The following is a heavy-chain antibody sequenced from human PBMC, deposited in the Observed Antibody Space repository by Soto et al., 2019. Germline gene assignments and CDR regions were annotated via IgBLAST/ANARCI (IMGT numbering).Heavy chain of an antibody. J-gene: IGHJ6*02. CDR1: GFTFSSYG. V-gene: IGHV3-30*18. D-gene: IGHD6-6*01. CDR2: ISYDGSNK. Sequence: QVQLVESGGGVVQPGRSLRLSCAASGFTFSSYGMHWVRQAPGKGLEWVAVISYDGSNKYYADSVKGRFTISRDNSKNTLYMQMNSLRAEDTAVYYCAKESGGSSSPGMDVWGQGTTFTVSS. CDR3: AKESGGSSSPGMDV.